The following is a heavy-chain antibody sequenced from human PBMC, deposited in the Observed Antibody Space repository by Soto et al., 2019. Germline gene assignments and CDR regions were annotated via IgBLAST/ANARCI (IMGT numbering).Heavy chain of an antibody. CDR3: ASLAFPGIAVAGHFDY. CDR2: IYHSGNT. J-gene: IGHJ4*02. Sequence: PSETLSLTCAVSGYSINSGYYWGWIRQPPGKGLEWIGSIYHSGNTYYNPSLKSRVTISVDTSKNQFSLKLNSVTAADTAVYYCASLAFPGIAVAGHFDYWGQGTLVTVSS. D-gene: IGHD6-19*01. V-gene: IGHV4-38-2*01. CDR1: GYSINSGYY.